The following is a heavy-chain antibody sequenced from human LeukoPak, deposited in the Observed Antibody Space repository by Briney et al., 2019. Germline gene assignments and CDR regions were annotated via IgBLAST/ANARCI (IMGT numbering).Heavy chain of an antibody. CDR2: ISAYNGNT. J-gene: IGHJ3*02. CDR1: GGTFSSYA. Sequence: ASVKVSCKASGGTFSSYAISWVRQAPGQGLEWMGWISAYNGNTNYAQKLQGRVTMTTDTSTSTAYMELRSLRSDDTAVYYCASVYSSSWYSSDDAFDIWGQGTMVTVSS. V-gene: IGHV1-18*01. D-gene: IGHD6-13*01. CDR3: ASVYSSSWYSSDDAFDI.